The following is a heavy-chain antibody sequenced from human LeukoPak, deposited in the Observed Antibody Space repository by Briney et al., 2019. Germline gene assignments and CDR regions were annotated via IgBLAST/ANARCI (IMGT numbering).Heavy chain of an antibody. J-gene: IGHJ4*02. CDR3: ARDLRGELDY. CDR1: GGSISSGAYS. CDR2: IYQSGTT. V-gene: IGHV4-30-2*01. D-gene: IGHD5/OR15-5a*01. Sequence: SQTLSLTCAVSGGSISSGAYSWSWIRQPPGKGLEWIGYIYQSGTTYYNPSLKSRVTISADRSKNQFSLNLSSVTAADTAVYYCARDLRGELDYWGQGTLATVSS.